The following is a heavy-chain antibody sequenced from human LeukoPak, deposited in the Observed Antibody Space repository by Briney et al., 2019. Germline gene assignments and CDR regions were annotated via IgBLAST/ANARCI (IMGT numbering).Heavy chain of an antibody. Sequence: GGSLRLSCAASGFTFSSYGMHWVRQAPGKGLEWVAVISYDGSNKYYADSVKGRFTISRDNSKNTLYLQMNSLRAEGTAVYYCAKDQRRWLQFGAFDIWGQGTMVTVSS. J-gene: IGHJ3*02. D-gene: IGHD5-24*01. CDR2: ISYDGSNK. V-gene: IGHV3-30*18. CDR3: AKDQRRWLQFGAFDI. CDR1: GFTFSSYG.